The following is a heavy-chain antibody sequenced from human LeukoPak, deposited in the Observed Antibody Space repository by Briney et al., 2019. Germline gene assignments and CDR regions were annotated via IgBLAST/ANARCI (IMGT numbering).Heavy chain of an antibody. CDR3: AKNIAAPTTPFDY. CDR1: GFTFSNYA. J-gene: IGHJ4*02. D-gene: IGHD6-13*01. V-gene: IGHV3-23*01. Sequence: PGGSLRLSCAASGFTFSNYAMNWVRQAPGKGLEWVSLISGSTGSTYYADSVKGRFSISRGNSKNTVYLQMNYLRAEDTALYYCAKNIAAPTTPFDYWGQGTLVTVSS. CDR2: ISGSTGST.